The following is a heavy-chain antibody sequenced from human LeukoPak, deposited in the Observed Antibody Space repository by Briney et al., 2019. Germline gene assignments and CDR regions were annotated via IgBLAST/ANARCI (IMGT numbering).Heavy chain of an antibody. J-gene: IGHJ3*02. CDR1: GFTFDDYA. D-gene: IGHD6-19*01. V-gene: IGHV3-9*03. CDR2: ISWNSGSI. Sequence: GGSLRLSCAASGFTFDDYAMHWVRQAPGKGLEWVSGISWNSGSIGYADSVKGRFTISRDNAKNSLHLQMNSLRAEDMALYYCAISQYSSGPRAFDIWGQGTMVTVSS. CDR3: AISQYSSGPRAFDI.